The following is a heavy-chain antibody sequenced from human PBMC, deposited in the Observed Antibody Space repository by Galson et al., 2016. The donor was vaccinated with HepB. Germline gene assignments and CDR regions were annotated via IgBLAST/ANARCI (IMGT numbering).Heavy chain of an antibody. V-gene: IGHV4-4*02. CDR2: IHPSGST. CDR3: ARALAVNGAFDI. D-gene: IGHD4-17*01. Sequence: ETLSLTCGVSGDSMSSHDWWSWIRQPPGKGLEWIGEIHPSGSTNSNPSLKSRVTISVDRSRKQFYLRLYSVTAADTAVYYCARALAVNGAFDIWGQGTMATVSS. CDR1: GDSMSSHDW. J-gene: IGHJ3*02.